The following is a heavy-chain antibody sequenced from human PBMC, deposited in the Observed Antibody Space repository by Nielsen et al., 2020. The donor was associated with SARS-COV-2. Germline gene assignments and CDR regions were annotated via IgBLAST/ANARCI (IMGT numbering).Heavy chain of an antibody. D-gene: IGHD2-2*01. CDR2: IYYSGST. Sequence: SETLSLTCTVSGGSISSCYWSWIRQPPGKGLEWIGYIYYSGSTNYNPSLKSRVTISVDTSKNQFSLKLSSVTAADTAVYYCARLYCSSTSCNYYYGMDVWGQGTTVTVSS. V-gene: IGHV4-59*01. J-gene: IGHJ6*02. CDR1: GGSISSCY. CDR3: ARLYCSSTSCNYYYGMDV.